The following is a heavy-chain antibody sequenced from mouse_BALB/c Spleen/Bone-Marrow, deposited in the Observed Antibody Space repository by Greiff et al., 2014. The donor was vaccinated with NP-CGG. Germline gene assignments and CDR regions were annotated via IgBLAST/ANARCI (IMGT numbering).Heavy chain of an antibody. J-gene: IGHJ4*01. Sequence: EVKLVESGGGLVQPGGSMKLSCVVSGFTFSNYWMNWVRQSAEKGLEWVAEIRLKSNNYATHYAESVKGRFTVSRDDSKSSVYLQMNNLRAEDTCIYYCTRAYYGTMDYWGQGTSVTVSS. CDR2: IRLKSNNYAT. CDR3: TRAYYGTMDY. V-gene: IGHV6-6*02. CDR1: GFTFSNYW. D-gene: IGHD2-10*01.